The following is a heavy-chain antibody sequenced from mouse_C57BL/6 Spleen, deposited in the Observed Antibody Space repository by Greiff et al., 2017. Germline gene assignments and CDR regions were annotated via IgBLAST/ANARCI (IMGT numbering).Heavy chain of an antibody. CDR3: ARGACGNPWFAY. CDR1: GYTFTGYW. D-gene: IGHD2-1*01. Sequence: VQLQQSGAELMKPGASVKLSCKATGYTFTGYWIEWVKQRPGHGLEWIGEILPGRGSTNYNEKFKGKATFTADTSSNTAYMQLSSLTTEDSAIYYCARGACGNPWFAYWGQGTLVTVSA. J-gene: IGHJ3*01. CDR2: ILPGRGST. V-gene: IGHV1-9*01.